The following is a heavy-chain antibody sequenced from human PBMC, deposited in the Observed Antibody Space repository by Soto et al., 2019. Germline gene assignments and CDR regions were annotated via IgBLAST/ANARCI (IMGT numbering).Heavy chain of an antibody. CDR1: GGSISSGDYY. Sequence: SETLSLTCTVSGGSISSGDYYWSWIRQPPGKGLEWIGYIYYSGSTYYNPSLKSRVTISVDTSKNQFSLKLSSVTAADTAVYYCAREAGDYVWGSYPFIDYWGQGTLVTVSS. J-gene: IGHJ4*02. V-gene: IGHV4-30-4*01. CDR3: AREAGDYVWGSYPFIDY. CDR2: IYYSGST. D-gene: IGHD3-16*01.